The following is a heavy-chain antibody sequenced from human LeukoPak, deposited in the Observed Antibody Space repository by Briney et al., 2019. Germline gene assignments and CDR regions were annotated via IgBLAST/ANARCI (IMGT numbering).Heavy chain of an antibody. J-gene: IGHJ3*02. CDR3: ARGFPLYSGTYSDTFDI. V-gene: IGHV4-59*01. Sequence: SETLSLTCTVSGGSISTFYWNWIRQSPGKGLEWIGYISVGGANNYNPSLKSRVSISVDTSKNQFSLRLSSVTAADPALYYCARGFPLYSGTYSDTFDIWGRGTMVTVSS. CDR2: ISVGGAN. CDR1: GGSISTFY. D-gene: IGHD1-26*01.